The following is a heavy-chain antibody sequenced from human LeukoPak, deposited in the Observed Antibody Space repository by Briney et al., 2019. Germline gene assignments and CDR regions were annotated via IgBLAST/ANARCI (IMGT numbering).Heavy chain of an antibody. CDR2: IYYSGCT. D-gene: IGHD2-2*01. V-gene: IGHV4-59*01. Sequence: ETLSLTCTVSGGSISSYYWSWIRQPPGKGLEWIGYIYYSGCTNYNPSLTSRVTISVDTSKNQFSLKLSSVTAADTAVYYCARLNPRYCSSTSCRRDYYYGMDVWGQGTTVTVSS. CDR3: ARLNPRYCSSTSCRRDYYYGMDV. J-gene: IGHJ6*02. CDR1: GGSISSYY.